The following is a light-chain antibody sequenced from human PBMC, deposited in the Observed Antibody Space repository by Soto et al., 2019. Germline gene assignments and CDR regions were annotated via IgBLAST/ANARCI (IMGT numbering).Light chain of an antibody. J-gene: IGKJ1*01. V-gene: IGKV1-5*01. Sequence: DIQMTQSPSTLSASVGDRVTITCRASQSISTWLAWYQQRSGKAPQLLIYDASGLESGVPSRCSGSGSGTDYTLTISSLQPDDFATYFCLQYHSYSRPFGPGTRVEI. CDR1: QSISTW. CDR2: DAS. CDR3: LQYHSYSRP.